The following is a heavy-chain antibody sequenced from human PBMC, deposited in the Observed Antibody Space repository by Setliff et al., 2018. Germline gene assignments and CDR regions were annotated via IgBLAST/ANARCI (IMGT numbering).Heavy chain of an antibody. CDR3: ARDRGQVTVNNRYGFYYYGMDV. CDR1: GFTFSSYA. V-gene: IGHV3-23*01. D-gene: IGHD3-16*02. J-gene: IGHJ6*02. Sequence: AGGSLRLSCAASGFTFSSYAMTWVRQAPGKGLQWVSAISDSGGNTYYADSVRGRFTISRDNSKNTVYLRMNALRAEDTGLYYCARDRGQVTVNNRYGFYYYGMDVWGQGTTVTVSS. CDR2: ISDSGGNT.